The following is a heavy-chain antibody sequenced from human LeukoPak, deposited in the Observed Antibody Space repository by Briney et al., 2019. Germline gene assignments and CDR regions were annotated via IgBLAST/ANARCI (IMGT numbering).Heavy chain of an antibody. CDR3: ARVTRLWAD. CDR2: MNPNSGNT. CDR1: GNTFTTYD. Sequence: ASVKVSCKASGNTFTTYDINWVRQATGQGLEWMGWMNPNSGNTGYAQKFQGRVTITRNTSISTAYMELSSLRSEDAAGYYCARVTRLWADWRQGTLVTVSS. D-gene: IGHD5-18*01. V-gene: IGHV1-8*03. J-gene: IGHJ4*02.